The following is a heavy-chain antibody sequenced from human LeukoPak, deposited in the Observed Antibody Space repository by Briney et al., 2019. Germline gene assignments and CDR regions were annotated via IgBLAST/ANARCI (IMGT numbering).Heavy chain of an antibody. CDR1: GFTVSSNY. CDR3: ARSDYYYDSSGYFN. CDR2: IYSGGST. V-gene: IGHV3-53*01. J-gene: IGHJ4*02. D-gene: IGHD3-22*01. Sequence: GGSLRLSCAASGFTVSSNYMSWVRQAPGKGLEWVSVIYSGGSTYYADSVKGRFTISRDNSKNTLYLQMNSLRAEDTAVYYCARSDYYYDSSGYFNWGRGTLVTVSS.